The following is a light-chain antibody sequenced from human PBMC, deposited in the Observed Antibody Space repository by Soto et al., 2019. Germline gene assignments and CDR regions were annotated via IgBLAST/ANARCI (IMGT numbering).Light chain of an antibody. CDR2: GNT. V-gene: IGLV1-40*01. Sequence: QSVLTQPPSISGAPGQRVTISCTGSSSNIGAGSDVHWYHQLPGTAPKLLIYGNTNRPSGVPDRFSGSKSGTSSSLAIAGLQTEDEGDYYCQTYDSRLSGLYVFGTGTKVT. CDR1: SSNIGAGSD. J-gene: IGLJ1*01. CDR3: QTYDSRLSGLYV.